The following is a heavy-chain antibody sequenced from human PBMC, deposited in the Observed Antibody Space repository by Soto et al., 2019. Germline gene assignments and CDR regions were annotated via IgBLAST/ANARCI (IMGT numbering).Heavy chain of an antibody. Sequence: QLQLQESGPGLVKPSETLSLTCTVSGGSISSSSYYWGWIRQPPGKGLEWIGSIYYSGSTYYNPSLKCRVTISVDTSKNQFSLKLSSVTAADTAVYYCARHRNGVCIFVYYYYYGMDVWGQGTTVTVSS. CDR2: IYYSGST. CDR1: GGSISSSSYY. V-gene: IGHV4-39*01. D-gene: IGHD3-3*01. J-gene: IGHJ6*02. CDR3: ARHRNGVCIFVYYYYYGMDV.